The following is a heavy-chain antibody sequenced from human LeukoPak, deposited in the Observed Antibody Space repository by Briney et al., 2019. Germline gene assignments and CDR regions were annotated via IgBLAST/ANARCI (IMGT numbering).Heavy chain of an antibody. CDR2: ISDNGDGT. CDR1: GFNFSDYA. CDR3: AKGRAQWLVPMDV. Sequence: GGSLRVSCAASGFNFSDYAMSWVRQAPGKGLEWVSTISDNGDGTYYADSVKGRFTISRDNSKNTLYLQMNSLRAEDTAVYYCAKGRAQWLVPMDVWGQGTTVTVSS. V-gene: IGHV3-23*01. D-gene: IGHD6-19*01. J-gene: IGHJ6*02.